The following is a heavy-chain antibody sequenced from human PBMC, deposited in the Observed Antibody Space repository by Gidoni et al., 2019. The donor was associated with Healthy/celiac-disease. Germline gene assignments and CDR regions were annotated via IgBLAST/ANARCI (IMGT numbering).Heavy chain of an antibody. J-gene: IGHJ3*02. Sequence: EGQLVESGGGLVKPGGSLRLSCAASGFTFSSYSMNWVRQAPGKGLEWVSSISSSSSYIYYADSVKGRFTISRDNAKNSLYLQMNSLRAEDTAVYYCARDRLQLFPRNAFDIWGQGTMVTVSS. CDR3: ARDRLQLFPRNAFDI. CDR2: ISSSSSYI. CDR1: GFTFSSYS. D-gene: IGHD5-18*01. V-gene: IGHV3-21*01.